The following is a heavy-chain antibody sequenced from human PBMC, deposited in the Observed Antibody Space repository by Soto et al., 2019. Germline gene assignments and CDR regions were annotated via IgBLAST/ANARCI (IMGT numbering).Heavy chain of an antibody. CDR1: GFSFNKFG. Sequence: QIQLVQSGGGVVQPGGSLRLSCTASGFSFNKFGMHWVRQTPGKGLEWVASLSYDGNHDFYADSVTGRLIISRDNSKKTLYLQGNTLTVDDTAVYYWVKERADFVTVPHATSGMDVWGPGTTVTVSS. J-gene: IGHJ6*02. CDR2: LSYDGNHD. V-gene: IGHV3-30*18. CDR3: VKERADFVTVPHATSGMDV. D-gene: IGHD2-15*01.